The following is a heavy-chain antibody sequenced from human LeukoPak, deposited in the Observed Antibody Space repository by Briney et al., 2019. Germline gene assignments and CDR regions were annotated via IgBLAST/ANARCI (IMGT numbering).Heavy chain of an antibody. CDR1: GYTFTNYV. Sequence: ASVKVSCKTSGYTFTNYVMHWVRQAPGQRLEWMGWINAANGNTKYSQKFQDRVTITRDTSANTAYMELSSLRSEDTAVYYCARDVFSTSRPSEYWGQGTLVTVSS. D-gene: IGHD2-2*01. J-gene: IGHJ4*02. CDR3: ARDVFSTSRPSEY. CDR2: INAANGNT. V-gene: IGHV1-3*01.